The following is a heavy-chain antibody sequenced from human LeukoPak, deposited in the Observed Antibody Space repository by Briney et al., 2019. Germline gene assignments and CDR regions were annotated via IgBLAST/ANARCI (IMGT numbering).Heavy chain of an antibody. CDR1: GGTFSGYA. V-gene: IGHV1-69*13. CDR3: ASAVSGIAVAGTGLEAFDI. J-gene: IGHJ3*02. CDR2: IIPIFGTA. Sequence: SVKVSCKASGGTFSGYAISWVRQAPGQGLEWMGGIIPIFGTANNAQKFQGRVTITADESTSTAYMELSSLRSEDTAVYYCASAVSGIAVAGTGLEAFDIWGQGTMVTVSS. D-gene: IGHD6-19*01.